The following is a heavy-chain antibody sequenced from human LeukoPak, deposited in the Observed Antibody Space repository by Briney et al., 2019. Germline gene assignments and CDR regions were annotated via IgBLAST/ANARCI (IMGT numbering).Heavy chain of an antibody. CDR1: GFTFSSYS. J-gene: IGHJ6*03. D-gene: IGHD6-13*01. V-gene: IGHV3-21*01. CDR3: ARDLGLAAAGIIDYYYYMDV. CDR2: ISSSSSYI. Sequence: PGGSLRLSCAASGFTFSSYSMNWVRQAPGKGLEWVSSISSSSSYIYYADSVKGRFTISRDNAKNSLYLQMNSLRAEDTAVYYCARDLGLAAAGIIDYYYYMDVWGKGTTVTVSS.